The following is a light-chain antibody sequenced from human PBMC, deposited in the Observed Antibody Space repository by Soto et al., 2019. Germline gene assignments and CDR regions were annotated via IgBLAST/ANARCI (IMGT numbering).Light chain of an antibody. CDR3: QSHDSSLNHLGV. Sequence: QSVLTQPPSASGTPGQRVTISCSGSSSNIGRNSVYWYQQVPGTAPKLLIYANNNRPSGVPDRFSGSKSDTSASLAITGLQAEDEADYYCQSHDSSLNHLGVFGGGTQLTVL. V-gene: IGLV1-44*01. J-gene: IGLJ2*01. CDR2: ANN. CDR1: SSNIGRNS.